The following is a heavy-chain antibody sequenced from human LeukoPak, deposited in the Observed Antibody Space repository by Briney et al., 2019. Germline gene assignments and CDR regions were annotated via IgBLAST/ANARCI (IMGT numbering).Heavy chain of an antibody. Sequence: SETLSLTCAVYGGSFSGYYWSWIRQPPGKGLEWIGEINHSGSTNYNPSLKSRVTISVDTSKNQFSLKLSSVTAADTAVYYCATSQLWFGESLNYYYYMDVWGKGTTVTVSS. J-gene: IGHJ6*03. D-gene: IGHD3-10*01. CDR3: ATSQLWFGESLNYYYYMDV. CDR1: GGSFSGYY. V-gene: IGHV4-34*01. CDR2: INHSGST.